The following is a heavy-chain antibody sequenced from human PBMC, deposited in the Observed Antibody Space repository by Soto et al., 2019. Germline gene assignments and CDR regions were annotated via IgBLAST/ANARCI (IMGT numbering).Heavy chain of an antibody. D-gene: IGHD2-21*01. CDR3: ARHWIAGSSIP. V-gene: IGHV4-39*01. CDR1: GXPISSIAQY. CDR2: INYSGTS. Sequence: GTRNLTWSLFGXPISSIAQYWAWIRQRPGKGLEGIGSINYSGTSYYNPSLKSRVTIFVETSKNQLSLQMSFVTAVDTPVYYGARHWIAGSSIPWGQGTLVTVSS. J-gene: IGHJ5*02.